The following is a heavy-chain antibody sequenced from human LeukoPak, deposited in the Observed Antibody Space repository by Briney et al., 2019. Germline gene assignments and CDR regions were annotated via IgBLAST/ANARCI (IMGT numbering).Heavy chain of an antibody. Sequence: GGSLRLSCAASGFTFDDYDMSWVRQAPGKGLEWVSGINWNGGSTGYADSVKGRFTISRAKNSLYLQMISLRAEDTAVYFCAKGSAAGRPYYFDYWGQGTLVTVSS. D-gene: IGHD6-25*01. J-gene: IGHJ4*02. CDR1: GFTFDDYD. CDR2: INWNGGST. CDR3: AKGSAAGRPYYFDY. V-gene: IGHV3-20*04.